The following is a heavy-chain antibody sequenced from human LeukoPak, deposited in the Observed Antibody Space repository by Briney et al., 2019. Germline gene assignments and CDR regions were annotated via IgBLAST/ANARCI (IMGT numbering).Heavy chain of an antibody. CDR2: ISGSGGST. V-gene: IGHV3-23*01. CDR1: GFTFSSDT. CDR3: AKGSSTIFGVVSFDY. Sequence: GGSLRLSCADSGFTFSSDTLRWVRQAPGKGLEWVSAISGSGGSTYYADSVKGRFTISRDNSKNTLYLQMNSLRAEDTAVYYCAKGSSTIFGVVSFDYWGQGTLVTVSS. D-gene: IGHD3-3*01. J-gene: IGHJ4*02.